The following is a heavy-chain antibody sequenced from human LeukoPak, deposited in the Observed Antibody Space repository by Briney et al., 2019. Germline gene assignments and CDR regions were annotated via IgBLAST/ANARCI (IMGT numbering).Heavy chain of an antibody. J-gene: IGHJ2*01. Sequence: ASVKVSCKASGYTFTSYGISWVRQAPGQGLEWMGWISAYNGNTNYTQKLQGRVTMTTDTSTSTAYMELRSLRSDDTAVYYCARGGYSGSYPGNWYFDLWGRGTLVTVSS. V-gene: IGHV1-18*01. CDR2: ISAYNGNT. CDR3: ARGGYSGSYPGNWYFDL. D-gene: IGHD1-26*01. CDR1: GYTFTSYG.